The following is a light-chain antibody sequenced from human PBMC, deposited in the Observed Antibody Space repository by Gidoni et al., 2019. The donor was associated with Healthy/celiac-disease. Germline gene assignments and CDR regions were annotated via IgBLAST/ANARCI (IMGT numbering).Light chain of an antibody. CDR1: QSVSSSY. CDR2: GAS. Sequence: EIVLTQSPGTLSLSPGERATLSCRASQSVSSSYLAWYQQKPGQAPRLLSYGASSRANGIPDRFSGSGSGTDFTLTISRLEPEDFAVYYCQQYGSSPPFTFGPGTKVDIK. V-gene: IGKV3-20*01. CDR3: QQYGSSPPFT. J-gene: IGKJ3*01.